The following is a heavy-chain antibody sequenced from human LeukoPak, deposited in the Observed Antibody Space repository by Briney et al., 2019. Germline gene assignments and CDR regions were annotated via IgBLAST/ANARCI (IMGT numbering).Heavy chain of an antibody. CDR2: ISGSAGDT. J-gene: IGHJ3*01. CDR3: AKSAYCSTTTCSLAW. V-gene: IGHV3-23*01. D-gene: IGHD2-2*01. Sequence: PGGSLRLSCAASGFTFSSYAMSWVRQAPGKGLEWVSTISGSAGDTYYADSVKGRFTISRDNSKNTLYLQMNSLSAEDTAVYYCAKSAYCSTTTCSLAWGGQGSMVTVSS. CDR1: GFTFSSYA.